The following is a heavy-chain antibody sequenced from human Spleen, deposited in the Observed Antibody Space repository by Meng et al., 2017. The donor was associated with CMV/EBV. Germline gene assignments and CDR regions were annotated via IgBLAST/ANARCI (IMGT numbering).Heavy chain of an antibody. Sequence: GESLKISCAASGFTFSSYWMHWVRQAPGKGLEWVSSINWNGDNTGYADSVKGRFTISRDNAKNSLYLQMNSLRAEDTALYYCARDRLPHYWGQGTLVTVSS. J-gene: IGHJ4*02. V-gene: IGHV3-20*04. CDR3: ARDRLPHY. D-gene: IGHD2-15*01. CDR2: INWNGDNT. CDR1: GFTFSSYW.